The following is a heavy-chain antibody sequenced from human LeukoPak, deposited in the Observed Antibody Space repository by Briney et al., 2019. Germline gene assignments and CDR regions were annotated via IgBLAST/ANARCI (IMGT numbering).Heavy chain of an antibody. CDR3: ARDRNIVVVKTLYYFDY. V-gene: IGHV1-46*01. D-gene: IGHD2-21*01. CDR1: GYTFTSYY. CDR2: INPSGGST. J-gene: IGHJ4*02. Sequence: ASVKVSCKASGYTFTSYYMHWVRQAPGQGLEWMGIINPSGGSTSYAQKFQGRVTMTRDTSTSTVYMELSSLRSEDTAVYYCARDRNIVVVKTLYYFDYWGRGTLVTVSS.